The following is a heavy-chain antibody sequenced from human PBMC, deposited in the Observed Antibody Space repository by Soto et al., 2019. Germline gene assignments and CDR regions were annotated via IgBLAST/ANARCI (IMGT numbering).Heavy chain of an antibody. CDR3: ARGWNDFPH. CDR2: IIPISGRA. Sequence: GASVNVSCNASGGTFSNYVIIWVRQAPGQGLECMGGIIPISGRANYAQKLQGRLTITADESTSTVYLELSSLRSDDTAVYYCARGWNDFPHWGQGTLVTVST. V-gene: IGHV1-69*13. J-gene: IGHJ4*02. D-gene: IGHD1-1*01. CDR1: GGTFSNYV.